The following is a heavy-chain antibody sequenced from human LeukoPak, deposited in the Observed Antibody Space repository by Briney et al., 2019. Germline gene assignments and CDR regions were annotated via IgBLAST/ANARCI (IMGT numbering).Heavy chain of an antibody. CDR1: GGSISSGGYY. D-gene: IGHD5-12*01. CDR2: IYYSGST. J-gene: IGHJ4*02. V-gene: IGHV4-31*03. Sequence: SETLSLTCTVSGGSISSGGYYWSWIRQHPGKGLEWIGYIYYSGSTYYNPSLKSRVTISVDTSKNQFSLKLSSVTAADTAVYYCARGAVQWLRFGGFDYWGQGTLVTVSS. CDR3: ARGAVQWLRFGGFDY.